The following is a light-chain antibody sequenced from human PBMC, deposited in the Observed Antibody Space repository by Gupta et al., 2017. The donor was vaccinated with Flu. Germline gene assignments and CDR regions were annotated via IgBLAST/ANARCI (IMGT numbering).Light chain of an antibody. V-gene: IGKV1-33*01. J-gene: IGKJ2*01. CDR3: QQYDNLPYT. CDR1: QDISNY. Sequence: DIQMTQSPPSLSASVGDRVTITCQASQDISNYLNWYQQKPGKAPKLLIYDASNLETGVPSRFSGSGSGTDFTFTISRLQPEDIATYYCQQYDNLPYTFGQGTKLEIK. CDR2: DAS.